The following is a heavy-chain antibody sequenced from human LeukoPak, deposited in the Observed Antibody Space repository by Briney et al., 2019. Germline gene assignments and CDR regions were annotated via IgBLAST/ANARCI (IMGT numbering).Heavy chain of an antibody. V-gene: IGHV4-4*07. D-gene: IGHD6-6*01. J-gene: IGHJ3*02. Sequence: SETLSLTCTVSGGSISSYYWSWIRQPAGKGLEWIGRIYTSGSTNYNPSLKSRVTISVDTSKNQFSLKLSSVTAADTAVYYCASPQIVEYSSSSGAFDIWGQGTMVTVSS. CDR2: IYTSGST. CDR3: ASPQIVEYSSSSGAFDI. CDR1: GGSISSYY.